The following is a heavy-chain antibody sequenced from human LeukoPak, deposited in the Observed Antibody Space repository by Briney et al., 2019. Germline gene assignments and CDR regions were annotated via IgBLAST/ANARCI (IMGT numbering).Heavy chain of an antibody. J-gene: IGHJ5*02. V-gene: IGHV3-30*18. Sequence: GGSLRLSCAASGFTFSSYGMHWVRQAPGKGLEWVAVISYDGSNKYYADSVKGRFTISRDNSKNTLYLQMNSLRAEDTAVYYCAKRLGLTWGQGTLVTVSS. CDR3: AKRLGLT. CDR1: GFTFSSYG. D-gene: IGHD3-22*01. CDR2: ISYDGSNK.